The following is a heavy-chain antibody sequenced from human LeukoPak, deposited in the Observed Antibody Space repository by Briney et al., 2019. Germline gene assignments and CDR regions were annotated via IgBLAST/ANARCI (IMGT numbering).Heavy chain of an antibody. J-gene: IGHJ4*02. V-gene: IGHV1-2*02. CDR2: INPNTGGT. Sequence: GASVKVSCKVAGYSFTGYHLHWVRQAPGQGLEWMGRINPNTGGTVYAFKFQGRVAMTRDTSISTAYMELSGLTSDDTAVYYCARDSSWYLNYWGQGTLVTVSS. CDR3: ARDSSWYLNY. CDR1: GYSFTGYH. D-gene: IGHD6-13*01.